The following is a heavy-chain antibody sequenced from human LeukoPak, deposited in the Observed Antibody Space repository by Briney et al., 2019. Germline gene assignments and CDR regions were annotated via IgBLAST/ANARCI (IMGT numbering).Heavy chain of an antibody. D-gene: IGHD3-22*01. CDR3: AKDRSLLGYYYDSSGYYYDY. CDR1: GFTLSSYA. CDR2: ISGSGGST. J-gene: IGHJ4*02. V-gene: IGHV3-23*01. Sequence: GGSLRLSCAASGFTLSSYAMSWVRQAPGKGLEWVSAISGSGGSTYYADSVKGRFTISRDNSKNTLYLQMNSLRAEDTAVYYCAKDRSLLGYYYDSSGYYYDYWGQGTLVTVSS.